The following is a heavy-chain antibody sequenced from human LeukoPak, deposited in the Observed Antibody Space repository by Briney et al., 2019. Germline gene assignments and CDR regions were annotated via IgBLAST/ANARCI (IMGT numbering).Heavy chain of an antibody. Sequence: GGSLRLSCTASGLTFGDYAVTWVRQGPGKGLEWVASFTGRHYGGTTEYAASVRGRFTISIDDSKTIAYLHMNRLTIEDTSTYYCHRWTTVTTFDNWGQGTLVIVSS. V-gene: IGHV3-49*04. D-gene: IGHD4-17*01. CDR1: GLTFGDYA. CDR2: FTGRHYGGTT. J-gene: IGHJ4*02. CDR3: HRWTTVTTFDN.